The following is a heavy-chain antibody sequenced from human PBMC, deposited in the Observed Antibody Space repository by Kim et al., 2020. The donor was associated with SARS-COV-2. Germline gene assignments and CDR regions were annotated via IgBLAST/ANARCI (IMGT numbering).Heavy chain of an antibody. Sequence: ASVKVSCKASGYTFTNYGISWVRQATGQGLEGMGWMNSNSGTTGYAQRFQGRITMTRNSSISTAYMELSSLRSEDTAVYYCAREIMIFEVDVYSAMDVWGPGPTVTVSS. CDR2: MNSNSGTT. D-gene: IGHD3-3*01. J-gene: IGHJ6*02. CDR1: GYTFTNYG. CDR3: AREIMIFEVDVYSAMDV. V-gene: IGHV1-8*02.